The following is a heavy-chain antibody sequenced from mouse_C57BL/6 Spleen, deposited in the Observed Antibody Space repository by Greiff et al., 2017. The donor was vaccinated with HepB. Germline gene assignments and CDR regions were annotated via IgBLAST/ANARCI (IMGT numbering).Heavy chain of an antibody. V-gene: IGHV2-2*01. Sequence: QVQLQQSGPGLVQPSQSLSITCTVSGFSLTSYGVHWVRQSPGKGLEWLGVIWSGGSTDYNAAFISRLSISKDNSKSQVFFKMNSLQADDTAIYYCASPIYYGKRGYAMDYWGQGTSVTVSS. D-gene: IGHD2-1*01. CDR3: ASPIYYGKRGYAMDY. CDR2: IWSGGST. CDR1: GFSLTSYG. J-gene: IGHJ4*01.